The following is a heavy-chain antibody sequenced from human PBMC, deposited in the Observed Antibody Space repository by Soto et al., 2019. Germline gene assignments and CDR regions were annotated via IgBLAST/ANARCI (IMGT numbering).Heavy chain of an antibody. CDR3: TRDRGGRGGY. CDR1: GFIFSSYW. D-gene: IGHD3-16*01. Sequence: EVQLVESGGGLVQPGGSLRLSCEVSGFIFSSYWMHWVRQVPGKGLVWVSRTNEDGSITNYADSVRGRFTISRDNAKNTLYMKRKSGRVEDTAVYYCTRDRGGRGGYWGQGTLVTVSS. J-gene: IGHJ4*02. V-gene: IGHV3-74*01. CDR2: TNEDGSIT.